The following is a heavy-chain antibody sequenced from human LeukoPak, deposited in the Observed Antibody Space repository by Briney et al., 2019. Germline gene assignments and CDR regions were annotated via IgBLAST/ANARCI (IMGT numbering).Heavy chain of an antibody. J-gene: IGHJ3*02. CDR3: ASNDYGTTFDI. CDR1: GGSISSYY. CDR2: IYYSGST. D-gene: IGHD4-17*01. V-gene: IGHV4-59*01. Sequence: SETPSLTCTVSGGSISSYYWSWIRQPPGKGLEWIGYIYYSGSTNYNPSLKSRVTISVDTSKNQFSLKLSSVTAADTAVYYCASNDYGTTFDIWGQGTMVTVSS.